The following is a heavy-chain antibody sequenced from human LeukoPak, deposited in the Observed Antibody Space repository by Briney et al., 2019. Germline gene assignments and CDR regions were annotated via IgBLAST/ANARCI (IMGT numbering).Heavy chain of an antibody. V-gene: IGHV3-23*01. Sequence: GGSLRLSCAASGFSFNNYAMSWVRQAPGKGLEWVSIIISSSGSAFYADSVKGRFTISRDNSKNTLYLQMSSLRLEDTAVYYCAKGGYDYIEVAYFDFWGQGTLVPVSS. J-gene: IGHJ4*02. CDR2: IISSSGSA. D-gene: IGHD5-12*01. CDR3: AKGGYDYIEVAYFDF. CDR1: GFSFNNYA.